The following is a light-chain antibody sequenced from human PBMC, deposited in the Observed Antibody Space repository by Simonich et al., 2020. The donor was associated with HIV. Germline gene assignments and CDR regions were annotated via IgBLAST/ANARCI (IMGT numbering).Light chain of an antibody. J-gene: IGLJ3*02. V-gene: IGLV2-8*01. Sequence: QSALTQPASVSGSPGPSITISCTGTGSDVCGYNYVSWYQQPPGKAPKLMIYEVSKRPSGVPDRFSGSKSGNTASLTVAGLQAEDEADYYCSSYAGSNNWVFGGGTKLTVL. CDR2: EVS. CDR3: SSYAGSNNWV. CDR1: GSDVCGYNY.